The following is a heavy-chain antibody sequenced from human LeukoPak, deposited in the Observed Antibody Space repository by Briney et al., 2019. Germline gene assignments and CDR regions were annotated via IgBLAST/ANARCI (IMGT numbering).Heavy chain of an antibody. D-gene: IGHD3-10*01. V-gene: IGHV4-30-2*01. Sequence: SQTLSLTCAVSGGSISSGSYYWSWIRQPPGKGLEWIGYIYHSGSTYYNPSLKSRVTISVDRSKNQFSLKLSSVTAADTAVYYCARDNGDDAFDIWGQGTMVTVSS. CDR2: IYHSGST. J-gene: IGHJ3*02. CDR3: ARDNGDDAFDI. CDR1: GGSISSGSYY.